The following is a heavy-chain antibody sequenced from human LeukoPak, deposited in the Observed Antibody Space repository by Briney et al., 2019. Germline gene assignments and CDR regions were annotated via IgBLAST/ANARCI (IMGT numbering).Heavy chain of an antibody. CDR2: IIPIFGTA. J-gene: IGHJ2*01. D-gene: IGHD5-24*01. CDR3: ARLREYFDL. V-gene: IGHV1-69*05. Sequence: SVKVSCKASGGTFSTYAISWVRQAPGQGLEWMGGIIPIFGTANYAQKFQGRVTITTDESTSTAYMELSSLRSEDTAVYYCARLREYFDLWGRGTLVTVSS. CDR1: GGTFSTYA.